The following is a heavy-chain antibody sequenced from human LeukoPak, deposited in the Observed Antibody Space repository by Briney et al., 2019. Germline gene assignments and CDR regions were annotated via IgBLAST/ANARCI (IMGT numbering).Heavy chain of an antibody. D-gene: IGHD4-17*01. J-gene: IGHJ4*02. V-gene: IGHV1-18*01. CDR3: ARGDPPNPTVIETSADY. CDR1: GYIFTNSG. Sequence: ASVKVSCMASGYIFTNSGISWVRQAPGQGLEWLGWISAYNGNTNYAQKFQGRLTVTTDTSTTTAYMELRSLRSDDTAVYYCARGDPPNPTVIETSADYWGQGTLVTVSS. CDR2: ISAYNGNT.